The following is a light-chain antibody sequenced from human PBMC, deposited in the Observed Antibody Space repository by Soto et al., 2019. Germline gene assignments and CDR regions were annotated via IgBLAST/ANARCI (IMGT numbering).Light chain of an antibody. CDR2: GNS. CDR1: SSNIGAGYD. J-gene: IGLJ1*01. V-gene: IGLV1-40*01. Sequence: QSVLTQPPSVSGAPGQRVTISCTGSSSNIGAGYDVHWYQQLPGTAPKLLIYGNSNRPSGVPDRFSGSKSGTSASLAITGLQAADEADYYCQSYDSSMSARYVFGTGNKVTVL. CDR3: QSYDSSMSARYV.